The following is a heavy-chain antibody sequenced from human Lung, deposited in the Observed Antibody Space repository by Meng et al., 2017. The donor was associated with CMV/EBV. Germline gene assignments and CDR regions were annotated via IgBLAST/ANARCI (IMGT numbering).Heavy chain of an antibody. V-gene: IGHV3-23*01. CDR2: ISGGGDNT. J-gene: IGHJ4*02. CDR1: GFTFRNCA. CDR3: AKGENYFGSSGLDY. D-gene: IGHD3-22*01. Sequence: GGSLRLXCTGSGFTFRNCAMSWVRQAPGKGLEFVSSISGGGDNTYYTDSVKGRFIISRDNSKNTLYLQMDSLRAEDTALYYCAKGENYFGSSGLDYWGQGXQVTVSS.